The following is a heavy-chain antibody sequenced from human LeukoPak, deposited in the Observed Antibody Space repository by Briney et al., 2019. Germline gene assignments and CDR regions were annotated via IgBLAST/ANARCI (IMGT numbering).Heavy chain of an antibody. CDR2: ISSSGSTI. V-gene: IGHV3-48*03. CDR3: ARDGYNINYYMDV. Sequence: GGSLRLSCAASGFTFSSYAMSWVRQAPGKGLKWVSYISSSGSTIYYADSVKGRFTISRDNAKNSLYLQMNSLRAEDTAVYYCARDGYNINYYMDVWGKGTTVTISS. D-gene: IGHD5-24*01. J-gene: IGHJ6*03. CDR1: GFTFSSYA.